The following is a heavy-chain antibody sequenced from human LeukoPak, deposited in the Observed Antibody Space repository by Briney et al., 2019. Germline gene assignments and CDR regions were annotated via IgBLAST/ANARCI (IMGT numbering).Heavy chain of an antibody. CDR1: GFTFSDYS. V-gene: IGHV3-48*01. Sequence: GGSLRLSCAASGFTFSDYSMNWVRQAPGKGPEWFSHISDRSTTIYYADSVKGRFTISRDNARYSLYLQMDSLRAEDTAVYYCARVPYSSGWYSFFDHWGQGALVTVSS. D-gene: IGHD6-19*01. J-gene: IGHJ4*02. CDR2: ISDRSTTI. CDR3: ARVPYSSGWYSFFDH.